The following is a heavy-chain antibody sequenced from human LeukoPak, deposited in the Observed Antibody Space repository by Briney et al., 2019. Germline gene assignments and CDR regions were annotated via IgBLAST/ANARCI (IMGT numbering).Heavy chain of an antibody. CDR2: IYSGGST. CDR3: ARDEYYYGSGSYYSDY. CDR1: GFTFSYYT. D-gene: IGHD3-10*01. Sequence: GGSLRLSCAASGFTFSYYTMNWVRQAPGKGLEWVSVIYSGGSTYYADSVKGRFTISRDNSKNTLYLQMNSLRAEDTAVYYCARDEYYYGSGSYYSDYWGQGTLVTVSS. V-gene: IGHV3-66*01. J-gene: IGHJ4*02.